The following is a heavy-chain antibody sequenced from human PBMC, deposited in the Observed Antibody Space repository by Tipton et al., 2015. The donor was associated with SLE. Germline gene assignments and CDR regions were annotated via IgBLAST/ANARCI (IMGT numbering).Heavy chain of an antibody. Sequence: GSLRLSCAASGFTFSSYGMSWVRQAPGKGLEWVSAISGSGGSTYYADSVKGRFTISRDNSKNTLYLQMNSLRAEDTAVYYCAKVGVRGSSSWYRGSYFDYWGQGTLVTVSS. CDR2: ISGSGGST. CDR3: AKVGVRGSSSWYRGSYFDY. CDR1: GFTFSSYG. J-gene: IGHJ4*02. V-gene: IGHV3-23*01. D-gene: IGHD6-13*01.